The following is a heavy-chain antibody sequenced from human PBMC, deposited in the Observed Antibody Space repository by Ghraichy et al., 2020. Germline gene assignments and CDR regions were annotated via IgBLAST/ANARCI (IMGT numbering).Heavy chain of an antibody. V-gene: IGHV3-30*03. J-gene: IGHJ4*02. CDR1: GFTFSHYG. Sequence: LNISCAASGFTFSHYGMHWVRQAPGKGLEWVAVISYDESKIYYADSVKGRFTISRDTSKDTLFLQMNSLRTEDTAVYYCALSFYFFNHWGQGTLVTVSS. CDR2: ISYDESKI. CDR3: ALSFYFFNH. D-gene: IGHD2/OR15-2a*01.